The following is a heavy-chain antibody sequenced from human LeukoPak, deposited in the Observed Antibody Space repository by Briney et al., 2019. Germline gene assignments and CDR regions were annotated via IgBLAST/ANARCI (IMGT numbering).Heavy chain of an antibody. CDR2: IRYDGSNK. Sequence: PGGSLRLSCAASGFTFGSYGMHWVRQAPGKGLEWVAFIRYDGSNKYYADSVKGRFTISRDNSKNTLYLQMNSLRAEDTAVYYCAKEAGSSWYIGGYFDYWGQGTLVTVSS. J-gene: IGHJ4*02. CDR1: GFTFGSYG. V-gene: IGHV3-30*02. CDR3: AKEAGSSWYIGGYFDY. D-gene: IGHD6-13*01.